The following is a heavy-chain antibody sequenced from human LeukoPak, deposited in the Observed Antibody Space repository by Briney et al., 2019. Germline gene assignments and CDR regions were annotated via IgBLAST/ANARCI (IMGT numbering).Heavy chain of an antibody. CDR1: GYTFTGYY. CDR2: INPNSGGT. D-gene: IGHD2-2*01. CDR3: ARWGGVVSADQDDY. J-gene: IGHJ4*02. V-gene: IGHV1-2*02. Sequence: ASVKVSCKASGYTFTGYYMHWVRQAPGQGLEWMGWINPNSGGTNYAQKFQGRVTMTRDTSISTAYMELSRLRSDDTAVYYCARWGGVVSADQDDYWGQGTLVTVSS.